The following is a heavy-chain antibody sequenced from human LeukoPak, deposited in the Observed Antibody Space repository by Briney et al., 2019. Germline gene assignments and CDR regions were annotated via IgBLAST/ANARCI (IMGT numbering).Heavy chain of an antibody. V-gene: IGHV1-2*02. Sequence: ASVKVSCKASGYTFTAYYMHWVRQAPGQGLEWMGWIKPNSGGTNYAQKFQGRVTMTRDTSISTAYMELSRLRSDDTAVYYCVPGAKVKMGASIYFDYWGQGTLVTVSS. D-gene: IGHD4/OR15-4a*01. CDR2: IKPNSGGT. CDR1: GYTFTAYY. CDR3: VPGAKVKMGASIYFDY. J-gene: IGHJ4*02.